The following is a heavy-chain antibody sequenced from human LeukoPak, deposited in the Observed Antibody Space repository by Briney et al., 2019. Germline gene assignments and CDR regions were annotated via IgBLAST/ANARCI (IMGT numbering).Heavy chain of an antibody. CDR2: INHSGGT. Sequence: PSETLSLTCAVYGGSFSGYYWSWIRQPPGKGLEWIGEINHSGGTKYNPSLKSRVTISVDTSKNQFSLKLSSVTAADTAMYYCARGRVSSSTWYSTYYYYFYMDVWGKGTTVTVSS. CDR1: GGSFSGYY. CDR3: ARGRVSSSTWYSTYYYYFYMDV. J-gene: IGHJ6*03. V-gene: IGHV4-34*01. D-gene: IGHD1-1*01.